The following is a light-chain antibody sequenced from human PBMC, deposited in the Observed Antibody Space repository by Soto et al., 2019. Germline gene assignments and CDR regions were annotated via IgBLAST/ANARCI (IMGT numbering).Light chain of an antibody. CDR3: QQYGRSPYT. CDR2: DAA. V-gene: IGKV3-20*01. Sequence: EIVLTQSPGTLSLSPGERATLSCRASQSVSSGYLAWYQQKPGQAPRLLIHDAANRAIGIPDRFSGSGSGTDFTVTISTLEPEDFAAYYCQQYGRSPYTFGQGTKLEIK. CDR1: QSVSSGY. J-gene: IGKJ2*01.